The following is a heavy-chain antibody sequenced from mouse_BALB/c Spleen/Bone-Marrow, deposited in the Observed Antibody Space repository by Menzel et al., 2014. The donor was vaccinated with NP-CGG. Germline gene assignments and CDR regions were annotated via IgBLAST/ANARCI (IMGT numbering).Heavy chain of an antibody. V-gene: IGHV5-12-1*01. CDR3: ARHGSGYD. CDR1: GFAFSSYD. Sequence: EVKVVESGGGLVKPGGSLKLSCAASGFAFSSYDMSWVRRTPEKRLEWVAYISSGGGNTYYPDTVKGRFTISRDNAKNTLYLQMSSLKSEDTAMYYCARHGSGYDWGQGTTLTVSS. D-gene: IGHD3-1*01. CDR2: ISSGGGNT. J-gene: IGHJ2*01.